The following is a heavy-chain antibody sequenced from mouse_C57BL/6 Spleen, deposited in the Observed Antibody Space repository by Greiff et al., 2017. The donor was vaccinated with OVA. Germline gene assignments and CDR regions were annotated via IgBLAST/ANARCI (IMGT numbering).Heavy chain of an antibody. J-gene: IGHJ3*01. CDR3: ARDAGYSAWFAY. D-gene: IGHD2-3*01. CDR2: ISDGGSYT. Sequence: EVMLVESGGGLVKPGGSLKLSCAASGFTFSSYAMSWVRQTPEKRLEWVATISDGGSYTYYPANVKGRCTIYRDNAKNNLYLQMSHLKSEDTAMYYCARDAGYSAWFAYWGQGTLVTVSA. CDR1: GFTFSSYA. V-gene: IGHV5-4*01.